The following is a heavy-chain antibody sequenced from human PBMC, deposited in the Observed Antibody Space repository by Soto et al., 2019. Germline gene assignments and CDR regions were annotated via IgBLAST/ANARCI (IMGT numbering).Heavy chain of an antibody. Sequence: ASVKVSCKASGYTFTSYGISWVRQAPGQGLEWMGWISAYNGNTNYAQKLQGRVTMTTDTSTSTAYMELRSLRSDDTAVYYCAREEPYLLWFGELLQGGLTHWGQGTLVTVSS. CDR2: ISAYNGNT. CDR3: AREEPYLLWFGELLQGGLTH. J-gene: IGHJ4*02. CDR1: GYTFTSYG. V-gene: IGHV1-18*01. D-gene: IGHD3-10*01.